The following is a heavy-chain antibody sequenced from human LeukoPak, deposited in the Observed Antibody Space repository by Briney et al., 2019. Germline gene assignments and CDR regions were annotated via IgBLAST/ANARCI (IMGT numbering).Heavy chain of an antibody. V-gene: IGHV1-69*13. CDR1: GYTFTSYG. D-gene: IGHD3-9*01. CDR2: IIPIFGTA. J-gene: IGHJ5*02. Sequence: AASVKVSCKASGYTFTSYGISWVRQAPGQGLEWMGGIIPIFGTANYAQKFQGRVTITADESTSTAYMELSSLRSEDTAVYYCARDLTAHWFDPWGQGTLVTVSS. CDR3: ARDLTAHWFDP.